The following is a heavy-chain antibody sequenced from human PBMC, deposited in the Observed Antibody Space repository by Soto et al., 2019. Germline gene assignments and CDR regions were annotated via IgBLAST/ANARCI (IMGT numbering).Heavy chain of an antibody. CDR1: GFDFEDYA. CDR2: TNSDGTDS. V-gene: IGHV3-43D*04. D-gene: IGHD3-22*01. CDR3: AKSLYYYDSSPLDH. Sequence: QLVESGGIGVQTGGSLRLSCAAAGFDFEDYAMHWVRQVPGKGLEWVSLTNSDGTDSYYVDSVKGRFTISRDNAKTTLYLQMDRLRPEDTVLYFCAKSLYYYDSSPLDHWGQGTLVTVSS. J-gene: IGHJ4*02.